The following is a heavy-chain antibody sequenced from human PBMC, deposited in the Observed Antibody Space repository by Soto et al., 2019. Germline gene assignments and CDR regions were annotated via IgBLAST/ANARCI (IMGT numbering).Heavy chain of an antibody. V-gene: IGHV4-31*03. CDR1: GGSISSGGYY. CDR3: ARDRVVPAATQPYYFDY. Sequence: ASETLSLTCTVSGGSISSGGYYWSWIRQHPGKGLEWIGYIYYSGSTYYGPSLKSRVTISVDTSKNQFSLKLSSVTAADTAVYYCARDRVVPAATQPYYFDYWGQGTLVTVSS. J-gene: IGHJ4*02. CDR2: IYYSGST. D-gene: IGHD2-2*01.